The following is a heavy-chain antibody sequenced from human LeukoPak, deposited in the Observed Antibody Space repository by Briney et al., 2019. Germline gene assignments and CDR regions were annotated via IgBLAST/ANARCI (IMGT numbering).Heavy chain of an antibody. D-gene: IGHD2-15*01. CDR3: ARDSGYCSGGSCYYWYFDL. Sequence: LRLSCAASGFTFSSYAMSWVRQPPGKGLEWIGYIYYSGSTYYNPSLKSRVTISVDTSKNQFSLKLSSVTAADTAVYYCARDSGYCSGGSCYYWYFDLWGRGTLVTVSS. CDR1: GFTFSSYA. CDR2: IYYSGST. V-gene: IGHV4-30-4*08. J-gene: IGHJ2*01.